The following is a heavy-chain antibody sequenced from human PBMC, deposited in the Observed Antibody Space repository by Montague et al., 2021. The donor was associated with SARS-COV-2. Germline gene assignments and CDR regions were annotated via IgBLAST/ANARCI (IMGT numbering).Heavy chain of an antibody. D-gene: IGHD3-10*01. CDR1: GGSFSGYY. J-gene: IGHJ4*02. V-gene: IGHV4-34*01. CDR2: INQSGRT. Sequence: SETLSLTCAVYGGSFSGYYWSWIRQPPEKGLEWIGEINQSGRTNNNPSLKSRVIISVDTSKNQFSLKLSSVTAADTAVYYCARRRSSVWGVTVRAELDYWGQGILVIVSS. CDR3: ARRRSSVWGVTVRAELDY.